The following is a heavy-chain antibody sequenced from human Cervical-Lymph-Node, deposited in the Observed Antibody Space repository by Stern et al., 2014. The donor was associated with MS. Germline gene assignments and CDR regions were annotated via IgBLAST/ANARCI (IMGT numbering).Heavy chain of an antibody. CDR2: INPSGGFT. J-gene: IGHJ3*02. Sequence: QVQLVQSGAEVKKPGASVKVSCKASEYTFTYFFMHWVRQAPGQGLEWMGVINPSGGFTTYAQKFQGRVTMTRDTSTSTVYMELISLTSEDTAVYYCASARNTAFDIWGQGTLVTVSS. CDR3: ASARNTAFDI. CDR1: EYTFTYFF. V-gene: IGHV1-46*03.